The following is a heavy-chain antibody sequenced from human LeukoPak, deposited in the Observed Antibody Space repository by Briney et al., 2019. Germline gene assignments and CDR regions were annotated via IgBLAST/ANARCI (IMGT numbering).Heavy chain of an antibody. J-gene: IGHJ4*02. Sequence: GGSLRLSCAASGFIFSSYGMHWVRQAPGKGLEWVAVIWYDGSNKYYADSVKGRFTISRDNSKNTLYLQMNSLRAEDTAVYYCARDLIAVAGTEDYWGQGTLVTVSS. CDR1: GFIFSSYG. V-gene: IGHV3-33*01. CDR2: IWYDGSNK. CDR3: ARDLIAVAGTEDY. D-gene: IGHD6-19*01.